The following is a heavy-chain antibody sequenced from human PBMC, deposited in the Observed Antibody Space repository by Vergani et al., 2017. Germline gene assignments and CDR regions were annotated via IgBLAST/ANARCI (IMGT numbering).Heavy chain of an antibody. CDR2: ISDSGGST. D-gene: IGHD1-1*01. Sequence: EEQLLESGGGLVQPGGSLRLSCAASGFTFSNYAMTWVRQAPGKGLEWVSTISDSGGSTYYVDSVKGRFTISRDNSKNTLYLQMNSLRADDTAIYYCAKTTHQYGGFDYWGQGTLVTVSS. CDR3: AKTTHQYGGFDY. V-gene: IGHV3-23*01. J-gene: IGHJ4*02. CDR1: GFTFSNYA.